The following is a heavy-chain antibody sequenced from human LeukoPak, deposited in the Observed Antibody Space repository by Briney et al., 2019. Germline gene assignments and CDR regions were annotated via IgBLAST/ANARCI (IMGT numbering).Heavy chain of an antibody. J-gene: IGHJ6*03. CDR2: ISAYNGNT. Sequence: ASVKVSCKASGYTFTSYGISWVRQAPGQGLEWMGWISAYNGNTNYAQKLQGRVTMTTDTSTSTAYMELRSLRSDDTAVYHCARDPVAGDGYYYYYMDVWGKGTTVTVSS. D-gene: IGHD6-19*01. CDR3: ARDPVAGDGYYYYYMDV. V-gene: IGHV1-18*01. CDR1: GYTFTSYG.